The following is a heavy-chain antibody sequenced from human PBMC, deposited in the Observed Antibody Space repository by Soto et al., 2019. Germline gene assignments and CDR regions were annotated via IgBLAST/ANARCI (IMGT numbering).Heavy chain of an antibody. CDR2: IKQDGSQT. CDR3: ARVLLYSASGRGWFDP. J-gene: IGHJ5*02. Sequence: EVQLVESGGGLVQPGGSLTLSCAASGFSVSKFWMSWVRQAPGKGLEWVANIKQDGSQTYYVDSVKGRFTISRDNAKNSLYLQMNSLTADDTAVYYCARVLLYSASGRGWFDPWGQGTLVTVSS. CDR1: GFSVSKFW. V-gene: IGHV3-7*03. D-gene: IGHD2-2*02.